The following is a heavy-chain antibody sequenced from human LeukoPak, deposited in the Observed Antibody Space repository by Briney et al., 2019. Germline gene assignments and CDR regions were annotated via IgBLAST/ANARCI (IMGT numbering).Heavy chain of an antibody. D-gene: IGHD6-13*01. V-gene: IGHV3-7*01. CDR2: IKEDETAK. CDR3: ARALEAGIFDI. CDR1: GFIFSSYW. Sequence: LGGSLRLSCAASGFIFSSYWMAWVRQAPGKGLEWVANIKEDETAKYYVDSVRGRFTSSRDNAKNSLYLQMNSLRAEDTAVYYCARALEAGIFDIWGQGTLVTVSS. J-gene: IGHJ3*02.